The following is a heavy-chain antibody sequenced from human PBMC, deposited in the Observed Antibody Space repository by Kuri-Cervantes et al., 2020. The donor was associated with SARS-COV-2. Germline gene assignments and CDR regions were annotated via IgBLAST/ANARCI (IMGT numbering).Heavy chain of an antibody. D-gene: IGHD3-3*01. J-gene: IGHJ4*02. CDR2: TRYDGSDK. CDR3: AKNHGGGYDFSIHFDTYFDY. CDR1: GFTFSTYG. Sequence: GESLKISCAASGFTFSTYGMHWVRQAPGKGLEWVAFTRYDGSDKYYGDSVKGRFTISRDNSKNTLYLQMNSLRPEDTAVYYCAKNHGGGYDFSIHFDTYFDYWGQGTLVTVSS. V-gene: IGHV3-30*02.